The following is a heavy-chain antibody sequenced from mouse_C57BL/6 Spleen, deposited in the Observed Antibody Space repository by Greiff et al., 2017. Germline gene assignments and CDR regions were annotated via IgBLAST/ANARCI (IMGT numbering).Heavy chain of an antibody. CDR1: GYSFTDYN. CDR3: ARELIYSGSSHAMDY. D-gene: IGHD1-1*01. Sequence: EVKLVESGPELVKPGASVKISCKASGYSFTDYNMNWVKQSNGKSLEWIGVINPNYGTTSYNQKFKGKATLTVDQSSSTAYMQLNSLTSEDSAVYSCARELIYSGSSHAMDYWGQGTSATAS. J-gene: IGHJ4*01. V-gene: IGHV1-39*01. CDR2: INPNYGTT.